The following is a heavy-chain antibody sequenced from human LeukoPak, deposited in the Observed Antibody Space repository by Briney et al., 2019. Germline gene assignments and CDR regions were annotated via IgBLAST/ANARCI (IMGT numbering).Heavy chain of an antibody. V-gene: IGHV4-4*02. CDR1: GDSISSRSW. D-gene: IGHD6-19*01. J-gene: IGHJ4*02. Sequence: SETLSLTCTVSGDSISSRSWWNWVRQPPGKGLEWIGEMYHSGTTNYNPSLNSRVTISVDKSKNQFPLKLTSVTAADTAFYYCAKDVGSLAGNSWGQGTLVTVSS. CDR3: AKDVGSLAGNS. CDR2: MYHSGTT.